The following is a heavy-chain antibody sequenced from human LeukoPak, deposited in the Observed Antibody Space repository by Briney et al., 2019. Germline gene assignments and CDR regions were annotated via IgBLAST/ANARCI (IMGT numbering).Heavy chain of an antibody. J-gene: IGHJ4*02. CDR2: IDTSGGST. CDR1: GYTFTNYY. CDR3: ARDQGAGGYRFDY. D-gene: IGHD3-16*01. V-gene: IGHV1-46*01. Sequence: ASVKLSCKASGYTFTNYYMHWVRQAPGQGLEWMGIIDTSGGSTTYAHRFQGRVTMTRDTSTNKVYMELRSLRSEDTAVYYCARDQGAGGYRFDYWGQGTLVTVSS.